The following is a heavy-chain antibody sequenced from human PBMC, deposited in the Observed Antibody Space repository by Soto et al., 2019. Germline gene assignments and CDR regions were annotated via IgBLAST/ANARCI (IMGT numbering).Heavy chain of an antibody. CDR1: GGSITGGSISSTTYY. Sequence: PLETLSLTCTVSGGSITGGSISSTTYYWGWMRQPPGKGLEWIASFFIGGNTYYNPSLKSRVTISVDRSKNQFSLKLSSVTAADTAVYYCASISSRYCSGGTCYRPIDYWGQGTLVTVSS. J-gene: IGHJ4*02. CDR2: FFIGGNT. V-gene: IGHV4-39*07. D-gene: IGHD2-15*01. CDR3: ASISSRYCSGGTCYRPIDY.